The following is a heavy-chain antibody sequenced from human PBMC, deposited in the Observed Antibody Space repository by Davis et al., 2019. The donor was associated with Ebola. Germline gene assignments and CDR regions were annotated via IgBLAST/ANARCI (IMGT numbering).Heavy chain of an antibody. CDR1: GGSFSNYY. V-gene: IGHV4-34*01. CDR3: ARDLLRYCSGGSCYGGWFDP. Sequence: SETLSLTCAVYGGSFSNYYWSWIRQSPGKGLEWIGEISHRGNTNYNPSLKSRVTISVDTSKNQFSLKLSSVTAADTAVYYCARDLLRYCSGGSCYGGWFDPWGQGTLVTVSS. J-gene: IGHJ5*02. D-gene: IGHD2-15*01. CDR2: ISHRGNT.